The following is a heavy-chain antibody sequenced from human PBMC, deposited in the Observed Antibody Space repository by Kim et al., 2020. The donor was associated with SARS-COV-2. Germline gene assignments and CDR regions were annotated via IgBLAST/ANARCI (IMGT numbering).Heavy chain of an antibody. CDR1: GYTFTNYD. V-gene: IGHV1-8*01. J-gene: IGHJ4*02. D-gene: IGHD2-2*01. CDR3: ARGPGCSSLTCPYNFDY. CDR2: MNPNSGNT. Sequence: ASVKVSCKTSGYTFTNYDINWVRQATGQGLEWMGWMNPNSGNTGYAQTFQGRVAMTRNTSISTAYMELSSLRSEDTAVYYCARGPGCSSLTCPYNFDYWGQRGLVTPSS.